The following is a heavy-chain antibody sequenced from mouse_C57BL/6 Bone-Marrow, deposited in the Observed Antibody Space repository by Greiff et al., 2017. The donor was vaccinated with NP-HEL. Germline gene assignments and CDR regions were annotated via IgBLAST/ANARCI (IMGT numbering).Heavy chain of an antibody. CDR2: IHPNSGST. J-gene: IGHJ3*01. Sequence: QVQLQQPGAELVKPGASVKLSCKASGYTFTSYWMHWVKQRPGQGLEWIGMIHPNSGSTNYNEKFKSKATLTVDKSSSTAYMQRSSLTSEDSAVYYCASVPRGTWFAYWGQGTLVTVSA. D-gene: IGHD5-1*01. V-gene: IGHV1-64*01. CDR3: ASVPRGTWFAY. CDR1: GYTFTSYW.